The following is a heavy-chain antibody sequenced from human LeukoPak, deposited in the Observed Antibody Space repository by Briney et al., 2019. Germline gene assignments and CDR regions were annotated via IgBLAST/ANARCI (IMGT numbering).Heavy chain of an antibody. CDR1: GFTFSDYW. Sequence: GGSLRLSCAASGFTFSDYWMNWVRQAPGKGLEWLANINKDGSKKDYVDSVKGRFTISRDSSKNTLFLQMNSLRAEDTAVYYCASSNYVWGSHRPVFDYWGQGTLVTVSS. CDR3: ASSNYVWGSHRPVFDY. D-gene: IGHD3-16*02. J-gene: IGHJ4*02. V-gene: IGHV3-7*03. CDR2: INKDGSKK.